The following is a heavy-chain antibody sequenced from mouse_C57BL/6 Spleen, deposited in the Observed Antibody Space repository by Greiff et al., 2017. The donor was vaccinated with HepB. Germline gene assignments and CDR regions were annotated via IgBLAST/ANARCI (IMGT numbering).Heavy chain of an antibody. V-gene: IGHV1-82*01. Sequence: QVQLQQSGPELVKPGASVKISCKASGYAFSSSWMNWVKQRPGKGLEWIGRIYPGDGDTNYNGKFKGKATLTADKSSSTAYMQLSSLTSEDSAVYFCARDKYGSSYAMDYWGQGTSVTVSS. J-gene: IGHJ4*01. CDR3: ARDKYGSSYAMDY. CDR2: IYPGDGDT. D-gene: IGHD1-1*01. CDR1: GYAFSSSW.